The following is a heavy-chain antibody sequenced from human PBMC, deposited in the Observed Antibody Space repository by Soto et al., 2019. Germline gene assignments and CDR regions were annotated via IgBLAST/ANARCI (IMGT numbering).Heavy chain of an antibody. CDR3: ARGITGTTAAGNFDY. Sequence: QTLSLTCAISGDSVSSNSAAWNWIRQSPSRGLEWLGRTYYRSKWYNHYAVSVKSRITVNPDTSKNQFSLQLNSVTPEDTAVYYCARGITGTTAAGNFDYWGQGTLVTVSS. D-gene: IGHD1-7*01. CDR1: GDSVSSNSAA. J-gene: IGHJ4*02. CDR2: TYYRSKWYN. V-gene: IGHV6-1*01.